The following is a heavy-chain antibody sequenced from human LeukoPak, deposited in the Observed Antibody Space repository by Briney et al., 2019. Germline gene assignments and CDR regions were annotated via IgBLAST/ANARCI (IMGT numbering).Heavy chain of an antibody. Sequence: ASVKVSCKASGYDFSSYGLSWVRHVPGQGLQWMGWISVYDGKTDYGPLQGRVTMTTDTSTSTAYMELRSLRSDDTAVYYCAREEVDFWSGYRFDPWGQGTLVTVSS. CDR1: GYDFSSYG. CDR2: ISVYDGKT. D-gene: IGHD3-3*01. CDR3: AREEVDFWSGYRFDP. J-gene: IGHJ5*02. V-gene: IGHV1-18*01.